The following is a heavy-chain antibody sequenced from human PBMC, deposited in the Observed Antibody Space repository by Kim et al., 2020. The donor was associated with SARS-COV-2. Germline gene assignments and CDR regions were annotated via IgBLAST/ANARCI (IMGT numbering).Heavy chain of an antibody. Sequence: GESLKISCKGSGYSFTSYLIGWVRQMPGKGLEWMGIIYPGDSDTRYSPSFQGQVTISADKSISTAYLQWSSLKASDTAMYYCARRGYCSSTSCFRFYPWGQGTLVTVSS. CDR1: GYSFTSYL. D-gene: IGHD2-2*03. J-gene: IGHJ5*02. CDR2: IYPGDSDT. CDR3: ARRGYCSSTSCFRFYP. V-gene: IGHV5-51*01.